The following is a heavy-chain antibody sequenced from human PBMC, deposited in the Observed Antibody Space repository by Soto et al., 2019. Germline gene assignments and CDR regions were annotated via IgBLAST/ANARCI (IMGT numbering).Heavy chain of an antibody. CDR2: ISYDGSNK. CDR1: GFTFSSYG. D-gene: IGHD2-15*01. Sequence: QVQLVESGGGVVQPGRSLRLSCAASGFTFSSYGMHWVRQAPGKGLEWVAVISYDGSNKYYADSVKGRFTISRDNSKNPLYLQMNSLRAEDTAVYYCAGNDYYYYYMDVWGKGTTVTVSS. J-gene: IGHJ6*03. V-gene: IGHV3-30*03. CDR3: AGNDYYYYYMDV.